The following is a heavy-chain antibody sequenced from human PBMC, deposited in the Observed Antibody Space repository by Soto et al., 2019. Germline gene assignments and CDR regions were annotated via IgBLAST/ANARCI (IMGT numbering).Heavy chain of an antibody. J-gene: IGHJ5*02. CDR2: IIPIFGTA. CDR1: GGTFSSYA. V-gene: IGHV1-69*12. Sequence: QVQLVQSGAEVKKPGSSVKVSCKASGGTFSSYAISWVRQAPGQGLEWMGGIIPIFGTANYAQKFQGRVPITADESTSTAYMELSSLRSEDTAVYYCAREYCSGGSCYFWFDPWGQGTLVTVSS. CDR3: AREYCSGGSCYFWFDP. D-gene: IGHD2-15*01.